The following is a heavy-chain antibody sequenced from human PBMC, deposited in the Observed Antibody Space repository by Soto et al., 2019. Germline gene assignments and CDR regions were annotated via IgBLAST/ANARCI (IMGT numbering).Heavy chain of an antibody. J-gene: IGHJ4*02. D-gene: IGHD1-1*01. CDR2: ISGSGGDT. V-gene: IGHV3-23*01. CDR1: GFTFSSYA. Sequence: PGGSLRLACAASGFTFSSYAMTWVRQAPGKGLEWVSSISGSGGDTYYADSVKGRFTISRDIPKNMLYLQMNSLRAEDTAMYYCANARCTPPNCYVPHYRGLGTLVTVSS. CDR3: ANARCTPPNCYVPHY.